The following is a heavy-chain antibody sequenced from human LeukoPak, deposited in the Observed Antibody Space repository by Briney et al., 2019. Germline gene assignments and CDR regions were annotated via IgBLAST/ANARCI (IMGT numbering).Heavy chain of an antibody. CDR1: GYTFTGYY. CDR3: APTEISSWYFDI. V-gene: IGHV1-2*02. CDR2: INPNSGGT. D-gene: IGHD6-13*01. Sequence: GSVKVSCKASGYTFTGYYMHWVRQAPGQGLEWMGWINPNSGGTNYAQKFQGRVTMTRDTSISTAYMELSRLRSDDTAVYYCAPTEISSWYFDIWGQGTMVTVSS. J-gene: IGHJ3*02.